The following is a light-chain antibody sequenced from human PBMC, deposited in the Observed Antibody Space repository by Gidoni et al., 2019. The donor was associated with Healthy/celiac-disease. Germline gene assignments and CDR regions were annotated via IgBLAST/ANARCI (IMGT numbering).Light chain of an antibody. CDR1: QGISSY. Sequence: IRMTQSPSSFSASTGDSVTITCRASQGISSYLAWYQQTPGKAPKLLIYAASTLQSGVPSRFSGSGSGTYVTLTISCLQSEDFATYYCQQYYSYPRTFGQGTKVEIK. V-gene: IGKV1-8*01. CDR3: QQYYSYPRT. J-gene: IGKJ1*01. CDR2: AAS.